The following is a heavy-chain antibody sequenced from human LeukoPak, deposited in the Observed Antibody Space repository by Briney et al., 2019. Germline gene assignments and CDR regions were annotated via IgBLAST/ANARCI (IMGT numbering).Heavy chain of an antibody. CDR3: ARAPVTSCRGAYCYPFDY. V-gene: IGHV3-23*01. CDR1: GFPLSSYA. CDR2: TSSSDAGT. D-gene: IGHD2-21*01. J-gene: IGHJ4*02. Sequence: PGRSLRLSCAASGFPLSSYAMSWVRQAPGKGLEWVSATSSSDAGTYYADSVRGRFTISRDNSKNTLYLQMNSLRVEDAAVYYCARAPVTSCRGAYCYPFDYWGQGTLVTVSS.